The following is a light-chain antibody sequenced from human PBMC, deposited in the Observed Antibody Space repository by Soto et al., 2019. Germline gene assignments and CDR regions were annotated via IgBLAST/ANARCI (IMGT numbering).Light chain of an antibody. J-gene: IGKJ1*01. CDR1: QAIDSW. CDR3: QQTLSFPPT. V-gene: IGKV1-12*01. CDR2: TGS. Sequence: DIQMTQSPSSVSASVGDRVTITCRASQAIDSWLAWYQQKPGEAPKLLIFTGSLLHSGVPPRFSGSGSGTDFPLPISSLQPEDFATYYCQQTLSFPPTFGQGTKV.